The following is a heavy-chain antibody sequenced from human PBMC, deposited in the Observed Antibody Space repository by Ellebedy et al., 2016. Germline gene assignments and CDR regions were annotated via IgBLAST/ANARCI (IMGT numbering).Heavy chain of an antibody. Sequence: GGSLRLSXAASGFTFSSYAMHWVRQAPGKGLEWVAVISYDGSNKYYADSVKGRFTISRDNSKNTLYLQMNSLRAEDTAVYYCARDLVSWVPYGQYYYYGMDVWGQGTTVTVSS. CDR1: GFTFSSYA. V-gene: IGHV3-30-3*01. CDR3: ARDLVSWVPYGQYYYYGMDV. CDR2: ISYDGSNK. D-gene: IGHD3-10*01. J-gene: IGHJ6*02.